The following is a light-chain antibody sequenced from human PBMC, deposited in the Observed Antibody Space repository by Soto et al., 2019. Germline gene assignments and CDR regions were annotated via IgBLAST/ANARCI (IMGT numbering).Light chain of an antibody. Sequence: QSALTQPRSVSGSPGQSVTISCTGTSSDVGTYNYVSWYQQHPGKAPKLIIYDVTKWPSGVPDRFSGSKSGNTASLTISGLQAEDEADYYCAAWDDSLNGFYVFGTGTQLTVL. CDR2: DVT. CDR1: SSDVGTYNY. V-gene: IGLV2-11*01. J-gene: IGLJ1*01. CDR3: AAWDDSLNGFYV.